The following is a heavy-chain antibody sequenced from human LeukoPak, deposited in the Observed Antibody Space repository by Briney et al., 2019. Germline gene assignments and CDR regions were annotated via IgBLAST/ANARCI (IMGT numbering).Heavy chain of an antibody. J-gene: IGHJ4*02. CDR1: GGSISSYY. V-gene: IGHV4-59*01. D-gene: IGHD5-18*01. CDR2: IYYNGGT. CDR3: ARAEGVDTAMDANFDY. Sequence: PSETLSLTCTVSGGSISSYYWSWIRQPPGKGLEWIGYIYYNGGTNYNPSLRSRVTISVDTSKNHFSLRLSSVTAADTAMYYCARAEGVDTAMDANFDYWGQGTLVTVSS.